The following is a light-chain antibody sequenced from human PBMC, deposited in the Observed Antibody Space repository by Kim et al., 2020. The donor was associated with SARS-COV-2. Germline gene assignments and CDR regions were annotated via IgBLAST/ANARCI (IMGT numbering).Light chain of an antibody. J-gene: IGLJ3*02. Sequence: GQSHTLSCHGNKSGICTYIYVLWYQQHPGKAPKLIIYDVTKRPSGVSHRFSGSKSGNTASLTISGLQAEDEADYYCSSYTITTTWVFGGGTKVTVL. CDR1: KSGICTYIY. CDR2: DVT. CDR3: SSYTITTTWV. V-gene: IGLV2-14*04.